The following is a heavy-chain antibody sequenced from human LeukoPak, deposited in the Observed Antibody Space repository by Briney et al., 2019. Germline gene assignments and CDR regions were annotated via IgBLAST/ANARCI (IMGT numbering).Heavy chain of an antibody. J-gene: IGHJ5*02. D-gene: IGHD3-10*01. CDR3: ARDPTSITPFDP. Sequence: ASVKVSCKASGYTFTGYYMHWVRQAPGQGLEWMGWISAYNGNTNYAQKLQGRVTMTTDTSTSTAYMELRSLGSDDTAVYYCARDPTSITPFDPWGQGTLVTVSS. CDR1: GYTFTGYY. V-gene: IGHV1-18*04. CDR2: ISAYNGNT.